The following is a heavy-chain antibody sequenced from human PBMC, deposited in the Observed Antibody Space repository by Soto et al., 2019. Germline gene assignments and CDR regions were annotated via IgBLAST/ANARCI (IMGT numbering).Heavy chain of an antibody. CDR2: ISARNGDT. CDR1: GYTFTSYG. Sequence: QVHLVQSGAEVKKPGASVKVSCKGSGYTFTSYGITWVRQAPGQGLEWMGWISARNGDTDYAQKLQGRVTVTRDTSTSPAYMELMSLRSDDTAVYYCARGRYGDYWGQGALVTVSS. CDR3: ARGRYGDY. D-gene: IGHD1-1*01. V-gene: IGHV1-18*01. J-gene: IGHJ4*02.